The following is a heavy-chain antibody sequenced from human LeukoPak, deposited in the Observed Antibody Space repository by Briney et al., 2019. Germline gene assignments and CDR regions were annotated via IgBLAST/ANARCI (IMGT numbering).Heavy chain of an antibody. D-gene: IGHD6-13*01. Sequence: SETLSLTCTVSGGSISSSSYYWGWIRQPPGKGLEWIGSIYYSGSTNYNPSLKSRVTMSVDTSKNQFSLKLSSVTAADTAVYYCARQEQQLIYNWFDPWGQGTLVTVSS. CDR1: GGSISSSSYY. CDR2: IYYSGST. J-gene: IGHJ5*02. CDR3: ARQEQQLIYNWFDP. V-gene: IGHV4-39*07.